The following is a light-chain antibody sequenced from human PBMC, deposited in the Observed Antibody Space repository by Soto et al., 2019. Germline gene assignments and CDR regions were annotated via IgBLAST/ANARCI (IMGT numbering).Light chain of an antibody. Sequence: DIVLTQSPGTLSLSPGERATLSCRASQSVSSNYLAWYQQKPGQAPRLLIHGASTRATGVPDRFSGSGSGTDFALTISRLEPEYFAVYHCQQYGSLSWTFGQGTKVEIK. V-gene: IGKV3-20*01. J-gene: IGKJ1*01. CDR2: GAS. CDR1: QSVSSNY. CDR3: QQYGSLSWT.